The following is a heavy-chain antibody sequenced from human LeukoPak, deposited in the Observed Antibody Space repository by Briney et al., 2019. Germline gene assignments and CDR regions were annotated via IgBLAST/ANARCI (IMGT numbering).Heavy chain of an antibody. D-gene: IGHD2-15*01. CDR2: ISSSSSTI. CDR3: ARDLVVVAASGMDV. CDR1: GFTFSSYS. Sequence: GGSLRLSCAASGFTFSSYSMNWVRQAPGKGLQRVSYISSSSSTIYYADSVKGRFTISRDNAKNSLYLQMNSLRDEDTAVYYCARDLVVVAASGMDVWGQGTTVTVSS. J-gene: IGHJ6*02. V-gene: IGHV3-48*02.